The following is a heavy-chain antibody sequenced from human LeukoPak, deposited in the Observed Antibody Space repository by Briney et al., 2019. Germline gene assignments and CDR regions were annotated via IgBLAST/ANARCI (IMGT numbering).Heavy chain of an antibody. CDR3: AMSRAMVRGVLLSGGSYYFDY. CDR2: IYYSGST. J-gene: IGHJ4*02. Sequence: SETLSLTCTVSGGSISSGGYYWSWIRQHPGKGLEWIGYIYYSGSTYYNPSLKSRVTISVDTSKNQFSLKLSSVTAADTAVYYCAMSRAMVRGVLLSGGSYYFDYWGQGTLVTVSS. V-gene: IGHV4-31*03. CDR1: GGSISSGGYY. D-gene: IGHD3-10*01.